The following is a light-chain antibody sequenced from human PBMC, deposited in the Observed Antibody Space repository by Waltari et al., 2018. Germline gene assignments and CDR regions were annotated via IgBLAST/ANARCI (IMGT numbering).Light chain of an antibody. CDR3: QQYDIWPYT. CDR1: QGISSN. V-gene: IGKV3-15*01. J-gene: IGKJ2*01. CDR2: GKS. Sequence: EIVMTQSPATLSMSPGETATPSCRASQGISSNLAWYQQKPGQAPRLLMYGKSTRASGFQAGFSGSGSGTEFTLTISSLQSEDFATYYCQQYDIWPYTFGQGTKLEIK.